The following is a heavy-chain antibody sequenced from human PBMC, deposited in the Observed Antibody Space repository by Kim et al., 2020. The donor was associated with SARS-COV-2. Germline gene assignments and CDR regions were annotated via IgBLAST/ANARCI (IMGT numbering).Heavy chain of an antibody. CDR1: GYSFTSYW. V-gene: IGHV5-51*01. Sequence: GESLKISCKGSGYSFTSYWIGWVRQMPGKGLEWMGIIYPGDSDTRYSPSFQGQVTISADKSISTAYLQWSSLKASDTAMYYCARRGVVVSYDSSGTDAFDIWGQGTMVTVSS. J-gene: IGHJ3*02. D-gene: IGHD3-22*01. CDR3: ARRGVVVSYDSSGTDAFDI. CDR2: IYPGDSDT.